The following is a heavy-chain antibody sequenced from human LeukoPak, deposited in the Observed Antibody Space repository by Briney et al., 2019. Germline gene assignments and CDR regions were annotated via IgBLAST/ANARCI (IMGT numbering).Heavy chain of an antibody. CDR3: ARGPYCSSTSCYPIYYYFDY. CDR2: INHSGST. CDR1: GGSFSGYY. J-gene: IGHJ4*02. D-gene: IGHD2-2*01. Sequence: PSETLSLTCAVYGGSFSGYYWSWIRQPPGKGLEWIGEINHSGSTNHNPSLKSRVTISVGTSKNQFSLKLSSVTAADTAVYYCARGPYCSSTSCYPIYYYFDYWGQGTLVTVSS. V-gene: IGHV4-34*01.